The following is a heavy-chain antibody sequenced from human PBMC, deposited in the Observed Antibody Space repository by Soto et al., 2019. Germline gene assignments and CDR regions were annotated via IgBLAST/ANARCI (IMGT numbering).Heavy chain of an antibody. Sequence: KQSQTLSLTCAISGDSVSSNSAAWNWIRQSPSRGLEWLGRTYYRSKWYNDYAVSVKSRITINPDTSKNQFSLQLNSVTPEDTAVYYCARNKEQSNWGGWYFDLWGRGTLVTVSS. D-gene: IGHD7-27*01. CDR2: TYYRSKWYN. CDR3: ARNKEQSNWGGWYFDL. CDR1: GDSVSSNSAA. J-gene: IGHJ2*01. V-gene: IGHV6-1*01.